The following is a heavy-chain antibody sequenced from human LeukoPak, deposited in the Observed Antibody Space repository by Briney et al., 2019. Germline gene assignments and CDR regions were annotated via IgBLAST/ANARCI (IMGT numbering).Heavy chain of an antibody. V-gene: IGHV4-4*02. CDR1: GGSISNTNW. J-gene: IGHJ4*02. D-gene: IGHD2-8*01. CDR3: SRENGAFSPFGY. CDR2: ISLTGLT. Sequence: PSETLSLTCGVSGGSISNTNWWSWVRQPPGQGLEWIGEISLTGLTHYNPSLESRVTVSLDKSKNQLSLNLASVTAADTAVYYCSRENGAFSPFGYWGQGTLVTVSS.